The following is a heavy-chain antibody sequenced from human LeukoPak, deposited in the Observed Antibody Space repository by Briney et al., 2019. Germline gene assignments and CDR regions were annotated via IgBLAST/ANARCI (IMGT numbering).Heavy chain of an antibody. CDR3: TKTYYYGSGSLDY. CDR2: IKSKTDGGTT. CDR1: GFTFSNAW. J-gene: IGHJ4*02. D-gene: IGHD3-10*01. Sequence: PWGSLRLSCAASGFTFSNAWMSWVRQAPGKGLEWVGRIKSKTDGGTTDYAAPVKGRFTISRDDSKNTLYLQMNSLKTEDTAIYYCTKTYYYGSGSLDYWGQGTLATVSS. V-gene: IGHV3-15*01.